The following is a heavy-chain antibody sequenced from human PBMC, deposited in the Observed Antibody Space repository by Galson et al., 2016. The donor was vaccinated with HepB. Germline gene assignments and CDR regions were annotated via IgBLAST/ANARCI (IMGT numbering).Heavy chain of an antibody. Sequence: SVKVSCKASGYTFTSYYIHWVRQAPGQGLEWMGIINPSAGSTSYGQKFQGRVTMTRETSTSTVYLELSSLRSEDTAVYYCAREEGTTDGVFDYWGQGTLVTVSS. CDR1: GYTFTSYY. CDR3: AREEGTTDGVFDY. D-gene: IGHD1-1*01. CDR2: INPSAGST. V-gene: IGHV1-46*01. J-gene: IGHJ4*02.